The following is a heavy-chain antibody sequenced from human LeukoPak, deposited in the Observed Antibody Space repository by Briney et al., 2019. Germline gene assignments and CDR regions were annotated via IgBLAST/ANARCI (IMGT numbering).Heavy chain of an antibody. J-gene: IGHJ6*03. CDR3: ASEIDCSSTSCPPYYYYYMDV. V-gene: IGHV4-30-2*02. CDR2: IYHSGST. CDR1: GGSISSGGYY. Sequence: LSLTCTVSGGSISSGGYYWSWIRQPPGKGLEWIGYIYHSGSTYYNPSLKSRVTISVDRSKNQFSLKLSSVTAADTAVYYCASEIDCSSTSCPPYYYYYMDVWGKGTTVTVSS. D-gene: IGHD2-2*01.